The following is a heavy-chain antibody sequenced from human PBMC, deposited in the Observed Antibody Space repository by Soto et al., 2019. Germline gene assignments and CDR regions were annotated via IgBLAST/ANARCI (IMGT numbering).Heavy chain of an antibody. CDR1: GGSISSGDYY. V-gene: IGHV4-30-4*01. D-gene: IGHD3-22*01. J-gene: IGHJ6*02. Sequence: SETLSLTCTVSGGSISSGDYYWSWIRQPPGKGLEWIGYIYYSGSTYYNPSLKSRVTISVDTSKNQFSLKLSSVTAADTAVYYCARGPYYYDSSGYYYVPYYYYGMDVWGQGTTVTVSS. CDR3: ARGPYYYDSSGYYYVPYYYYGMDV. CDR2: IYYSGST.